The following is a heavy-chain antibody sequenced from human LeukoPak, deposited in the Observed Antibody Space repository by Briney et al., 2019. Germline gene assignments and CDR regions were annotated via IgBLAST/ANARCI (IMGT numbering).Heavy chain of an antibody. D-gene: IGHD1-14*01. Sequence: SETLSLTCTVSGGAISGYYWSWLRQPPGKGLEGIGYIFYSGTTHYHPSLKSRVTISVDTSKKRFSLKLSSVTAADTAVYYCARTNQIVETAFDIWGQGTMVTVSS. J-gene: IGHJ3*02. CDR3: ARTNQIVETAFDI. CDR2: IFYSGTT. V-gene: IGHV4-59*01. CDR1: GGAISGYY.